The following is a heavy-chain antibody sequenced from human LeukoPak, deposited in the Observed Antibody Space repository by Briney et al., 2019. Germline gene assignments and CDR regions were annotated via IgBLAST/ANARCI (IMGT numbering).Heavy chain of an antibody. CDR3: PQFCRLFTNYVLGGIDY. CDR2: IYPGDSDT. D-gene: IGHD4/OR15-4a*01. CDR1: GYSSLSKW. J-gene: IGHJ4*02. Sequence: GDSLKISFKASGYSSLSKWSGGMRQMPGKGLEWMGIIYPGDSDTRYSPSFQGQVTISADKSISTAYLQWSSLKASDTAMYYWPQFCRLFTNYVLGGIDYWGQGTLVTVSS. V-gene: IGHV5-51*01.